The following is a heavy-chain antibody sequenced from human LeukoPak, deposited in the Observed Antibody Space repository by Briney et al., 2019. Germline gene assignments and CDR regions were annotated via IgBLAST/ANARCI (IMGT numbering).Heavy chain of an antibody. Sequence: PSETLSLTCSVSGGSISSGGYYWSWSRQHPGKGLEWIGYIYYSGSTYYNPSLKSRVTISVDTSKNQFSLKLSSVTAADTAVYYCAREYQLLSGSWFDPWGQGTLVTVSS. D-gene: IGHD2-2*01. CDR2: IYYSGST. CDR3: AREYQLLSGSWFDP. J-gene: IGHJ5*02. V-gene: IGHV4-31*03. CDR1: GGSISSGGYY.